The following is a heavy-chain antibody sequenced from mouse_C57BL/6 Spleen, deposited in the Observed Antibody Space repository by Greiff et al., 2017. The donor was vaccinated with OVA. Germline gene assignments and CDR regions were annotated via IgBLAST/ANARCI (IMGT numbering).Heavy chain of an antibody. Sequence: QVQLQQSGAELVKPGASVKLSCTASGYNFTSYCMHWVKQRPGQGLEWIGKINPRNGDTKYNEKFKGKATLTADTSSSTTYLQLSSLTSEDAAVSDCASAYYGIYHAYSIDYWGQGTTLTVSS. CDR2: INPRNGDT. J-gene: IGHJ2*01. CDR1: GYNFTSYC. V-gene: IGHV1-53*01. CDR3: ASAYYGIYHAYSIDY. D-gene: IGHD2-10*01.